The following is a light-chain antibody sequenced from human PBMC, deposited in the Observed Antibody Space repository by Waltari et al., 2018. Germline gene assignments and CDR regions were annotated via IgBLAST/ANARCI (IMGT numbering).Light chain of an antibody. CDR1: QSVSSN. Sequence: ILLTQFPGTLSLSPGETATFSCRASQSVSSNLAWYQHKPGQAPRLLIYGASTRATGIPARFSGSGSGTEFTLTISSLQSEDFATYYCQHYNNYSGTFGQGTRVELK. CDR2: GAS. V-gene: IGKV3-15*01. J-gene: IGKJ1*01. CDR3: QHYNNYSGT.